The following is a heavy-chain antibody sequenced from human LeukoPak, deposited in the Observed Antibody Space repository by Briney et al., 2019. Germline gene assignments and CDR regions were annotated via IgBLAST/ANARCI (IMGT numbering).Heavy chain of an antibody. Sequence: GGSLRLSCSASGFTFSGYAMHWVRQAPGKGLEYVSAISSNGGSTYYADSVKGRFTISRDNSRNTLHLQMSSLRVEDTAVYYCVKDSSSGSYFDYWGQGTLVTVSS. CDR1: GFTFSGYA. V-gene: IGHV3-64D*06. J-gene: IGHJ4*02. D-gene: IGHD3-10*01. CDR2: ISSNGGST. CDR3: VKDSSSGSYFDY.